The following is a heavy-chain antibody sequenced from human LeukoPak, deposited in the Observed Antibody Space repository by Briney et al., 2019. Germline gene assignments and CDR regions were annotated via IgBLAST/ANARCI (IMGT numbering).Heavy chain of an antibody. CDR3: ARDRGPSRITMVRGVIKGDFDY. Sequence: GGSLRLSCAASGFTFSSYSMNWVRQAPGKGLEWVSSISSSSSYIYYADSVKGRFTISRDNAKNSLYLQMNSLRAEDTAVYYCARDRGPSRITMVRGVIKGDFDYWGQGTLVTVSS. CDR2: ISSSSSYI. V-gene: IGHV3-21*01. J-gene: IGHJ4*02. D-gene: IGHD3-10*01. CDR1: GFTFSSYS.